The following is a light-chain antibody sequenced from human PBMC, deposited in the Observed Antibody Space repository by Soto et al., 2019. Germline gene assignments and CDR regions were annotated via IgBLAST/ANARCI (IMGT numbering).Light chain of an antibody. V-gene: IGLV2-8*01. CDR1: SSDVGGYNY. CDR3: SSYAGNNHFV. Sequence: QSALTQPPSASGSPGQSVTISCTGTSSDVGGYNYVSWYQQHPGKAPKLIICEVTKRPSGVPDRFSGSKSGNTASLTVSGLQAEDEADYYCSSYAGNNHFVFGNGTKLTVL. J-gene: IGLJ1*01. CDR2: EVT.